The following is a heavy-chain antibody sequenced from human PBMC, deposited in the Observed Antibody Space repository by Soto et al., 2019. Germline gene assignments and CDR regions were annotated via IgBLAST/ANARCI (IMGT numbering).Heavy chain of an antibody. D-gene: IGHD2-21*01. J-gene: IGHJ3*02. CDR2: ISGSGGST. V-gene: IGHV3-23*01. CDR1: GFTFNSYA. CDR3: SKDLRTGIVAVAEKHDAFDI. Sequence: GSLRLSCAASGFTFNSYAMSWVRQAPGKGLEWVSAISGSGGSTYYADSVKGRFTISRDNSKNTLYLQMNSLRAEDTAVYYCSKDLRTGIVAVAEKHDAFDIWGQGTMVTVSS.